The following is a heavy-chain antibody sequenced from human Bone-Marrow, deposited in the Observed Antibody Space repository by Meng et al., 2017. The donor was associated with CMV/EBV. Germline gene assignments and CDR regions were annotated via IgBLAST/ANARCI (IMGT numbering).Heavy chain of an antibody. CDR2: IYDSGST. Sequence: GSLRLSCTVSGDSISSSSYYWGWIRQPPGKGLERIGSIYDSGSTYYNPSLKSRVTISVDTSKNQFSLKMSSVTAADTDVYYFARNIEAADFDYWGQGTLVTVSS. D-gene: IGHD6-13*01. CDR1: GDSISSSSYY. J-gene: IGHJ4*02. V-gene: IGHV4-39*07. CDR3: ARNIEAADFDY.